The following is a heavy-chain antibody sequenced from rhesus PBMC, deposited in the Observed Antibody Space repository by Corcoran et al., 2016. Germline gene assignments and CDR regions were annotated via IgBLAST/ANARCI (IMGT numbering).Heavy chain of an antibody. CDR2: IDPSDSDT. J-gene: IGHJ3*01. D-gene: IGHD3-16*01. CDR3: AKDRGYSGSFDGLDS. V-gene: IGHV5-2*01. Sequence: EVQLVQSGAEVKRPGESVKIPCKTSGYSFTSYWISWVRQMPGKGLEWMGAIDPSDSDTRYSPSFQGQVTISADKSISTTYLQWSSLKASDSATYYCAKDRGYSGSFDGLDSWGQGLRVTVSS. CDR1: GYSFTSYW.